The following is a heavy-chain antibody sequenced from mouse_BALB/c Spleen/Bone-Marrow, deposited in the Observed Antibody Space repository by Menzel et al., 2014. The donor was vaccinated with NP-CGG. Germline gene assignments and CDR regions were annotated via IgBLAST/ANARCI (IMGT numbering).Heavy chain of an antibody. CDR2: IFPGSGNT. J-gene: IGHJ4*01. CDR1: GYTFTDYY. D-gene: IGHD3-1*01. Sequence: VQLHQSGPELVKPGASVKISCKASGYTFTDYYINWVKQKPGQGLEWIGWIFPGSGNTKHNEKFKGKATLTVDTSSSTDYMQLSSLTAENTAVYFCANLGRYAMDYWGQGTSVTVSS. CDR3: ANLGRYAMDY. V-gene: IGHV1-84*02.